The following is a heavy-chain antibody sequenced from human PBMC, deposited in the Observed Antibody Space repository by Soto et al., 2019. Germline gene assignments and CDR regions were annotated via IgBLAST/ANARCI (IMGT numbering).Heavy chain of an antibody. D-gene: IGHD4-4*01. CDR3: ARGREYSFGYNWFDP. J-gene: IGHJ5*02. CDR2: INPGDGRT. CDR1: GYAFTYYH. V-gene: IGHV1-46*01. Sequence: QVQLVQSGAEVRKPGASVKLSFKASGYAFTYYHMHWVRQGPGQGLEWLGVINPGDGRTRYTEKFQDRVTMTRDTSTSTVFMEMSSLRSDDTAVYFCARGREYSFGYNWFDPWGPGTLVTVSS.